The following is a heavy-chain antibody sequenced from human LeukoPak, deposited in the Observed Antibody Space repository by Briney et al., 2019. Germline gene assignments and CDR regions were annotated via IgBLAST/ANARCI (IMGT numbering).Heavy chain of an antibody. CDR1: GGSFSGYY. CDR3: ARGRGYSGYAPTDH. J-gene: IGHJ4*02. Sequence: SETLSLTCAVYGGSFSGYYWNWIRQPPGKGLEWIGEINHSGSTNYNPSLKSRVTISIDTSKKQFSLKLSSMTATDTAVYYCARGRGYSGYAPTDHWGQGTLVTVSS. CDR2: INHSGST. D-gene: IGHD5-12*01. V-gene: IGHV4-34*01.